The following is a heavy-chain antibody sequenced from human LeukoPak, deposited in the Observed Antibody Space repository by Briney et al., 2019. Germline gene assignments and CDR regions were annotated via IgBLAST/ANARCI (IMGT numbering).Heavy chain of an antibody. Sequence: PGGSLRLSCAATGFTLSNACVNGVRQAPGKGREWVGRIKSKTDGGTTDYAAPVKGRFTISRDDSKNTLYLQMNSLKTEDTAVYHCTTRSHDSTFLGGSAWGQGTLVTVSS. D-gene: IGHD2/OR15-2a*01. V-gene: IGHV3-15*01. CDR3: TTRSHDSTFLGGSA. CDR1: GFTLSNAC. J-gene: IGHJ5*02. CDR2: IKSKTDGGTT.